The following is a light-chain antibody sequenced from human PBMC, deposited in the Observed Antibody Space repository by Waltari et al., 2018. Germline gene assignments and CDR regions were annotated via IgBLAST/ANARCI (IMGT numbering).Light chain of an antibody. J-gene: IGKJ1*01. CDR1: QSITGY. V-gene: IGKV1-39*01. CDR3: QQGFSPSWT. Sequence: DIQVTQSPSSLSASVGDRVTITCRASQSITGYLNWYQQKPGKAPNLLIYAASNLQSGVPARFRGSGSGTEFTLAIGSLHPEDFVTYYCQQGFSPSWTFGQGTKVEF. CDR2: AAS.